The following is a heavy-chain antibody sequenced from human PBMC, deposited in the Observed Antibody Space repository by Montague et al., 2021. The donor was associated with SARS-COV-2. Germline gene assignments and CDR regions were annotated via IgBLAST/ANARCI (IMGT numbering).Heavy chain of an antibody. CDR3: AIHYGVVVPAAVYYYYGMDV. Sequence: SETLSLTCTVSGVSISSSSYYWGWIRQPPGKGLVWIGSIYYSGSTYYNPSLKIRVTISGDTSKNQFSLKLSSVTAADTAVYYCAIHYGVVVPAAVYYYYGMDVWGQGTTVTVSS. D-gene: IGHD2-2*01. CDR1: GVSISSSSYY. CDR2: IYYSGST. V-gene: IGHV4-39*01. J-gene: IGHJ6*02.